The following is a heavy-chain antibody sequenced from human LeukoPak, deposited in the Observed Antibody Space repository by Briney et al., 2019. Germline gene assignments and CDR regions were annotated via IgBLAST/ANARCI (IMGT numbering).Heavy chain of an antibody. CDR2: IYTSGST. J-gene: IGHJ3*02. V-gene: IGHV4-61*02. CDR3: ARVSYIRDYVWGSYVRKTDAFDI. CDR1: GGSISSGSYY. Sequence: SETLSLTCTVSGGSISSGSYYWSWIRQPAGKGLEWIGRIYTSGSTNYNPSLKSRVTISVDTSKNQFSLKLSSVTAADTAVYYCARVSYIRDYVWGSYVRKTDAFDIWGQGTMVTVSS. D-gene: IGHD3-16*01.